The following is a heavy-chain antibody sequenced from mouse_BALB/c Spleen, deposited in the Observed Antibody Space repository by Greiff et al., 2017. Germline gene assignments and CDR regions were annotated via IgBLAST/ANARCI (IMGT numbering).Heavy chain of an antibody. J-gene: IGHJ3*01. D-gene: IGHD2-14*01. CDR2: ISDGGSYT. CDR3: ARAYYRYDGFAY. Sequence: EVQLMESGGGLVKPGGSLKLSCAASGFTFSDYYMYWVRQTPEKRLEWVATISDGGSYTYYTDSVKGRFTISRDNAKNNLYLQMSSLKSEDTAMFYCARAYYRYDGFAYWGQGTLVTVSA. CDR1: GFTFSDYY. V-gene: IGHV5-4*02.